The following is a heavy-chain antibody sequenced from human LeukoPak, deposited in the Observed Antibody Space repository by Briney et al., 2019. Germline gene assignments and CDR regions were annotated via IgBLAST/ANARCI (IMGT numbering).Heavy chain of an antibody. CDR2: IYYSGST. CDR3: ARVGRYCSSTSCSDAFDI. V-gene: IGHV4-30-4*01. CDR1: GGSISSGDYY. D-gene: IGHD2-2*01. J-gene: IGHJ3*02. Sequence: SETLSLTCTVSGGSISSGDYYWSWIRQPPGKGLEWIGYIYYSGSTYYNPSLKSRVTISVDTSKNQFSLKLSSVTAADTAVYYCARVGRYCSSTSCSDAFDIWGQGTMVTVSS.